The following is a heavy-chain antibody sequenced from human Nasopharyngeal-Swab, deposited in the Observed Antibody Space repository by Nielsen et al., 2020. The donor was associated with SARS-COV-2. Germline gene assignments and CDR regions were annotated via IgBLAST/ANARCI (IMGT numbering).Heavy chain of an antibody. J-gene: IGHJ6*02. D-gene: IGHD3-16*01. CDR3: ARLAKIWGRQLAYYYYYGMDV. CDR1: GFTFSSYW. V-gene: IGHV3-7*01. CDR2: IKQDGSEK. Sequence: GESLKISCAASGFTFSSYWMSWVRQAPGKGLEWVANIKQDGSEKYYVDSVKGRFTISRDNAKNSLYLQMNSLRAEDTAVYYCARLAKIWGRQLAYYYYYGMDVWGQGTTVTVSS.